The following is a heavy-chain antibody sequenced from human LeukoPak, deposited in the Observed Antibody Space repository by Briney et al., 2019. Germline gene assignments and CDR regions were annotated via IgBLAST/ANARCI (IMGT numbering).Heavy chain of an antibody. V-gene: IGHV3-53*01. CDR1: GFSVSSKY. CDR2: LYTAGDT. Sequence: PGGSLRLSCVASGFSVSSKYMSWVRQAPGKGLEWVSVLYTAGDTYYADSVKGRFTISRDNSKNTLSLQMNSLRPDDTALYYCAGGQMFTSGGFESWGQGALVTVSS. J-gene: IGHJ4*02. D-gene: IGHD6-19*01. CDR3: AGGQMFTSGGFES.